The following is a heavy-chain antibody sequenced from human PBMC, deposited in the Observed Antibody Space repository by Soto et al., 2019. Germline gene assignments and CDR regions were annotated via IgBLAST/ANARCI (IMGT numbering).Heavy chain of an antibody. Sequence: PGESLKISCKGSGYSFTSYWISWVRQMPGKGPEWMGRIDPSDSYTNYSPSFQGHVTISADKSISTAYLQWSSLKASDTAMCYCARHPNHYYDSSGYYSHWGQGTLVTVSS. J-gene: IGHJ4*02. CDR1: GYSFTSYW. D-gene: IGHD3-22*01. CDR3: ARHPNHYYDSSGYYSH. CDR2: IDPSDSYT. V-gene: IGHV5-10-1*01.